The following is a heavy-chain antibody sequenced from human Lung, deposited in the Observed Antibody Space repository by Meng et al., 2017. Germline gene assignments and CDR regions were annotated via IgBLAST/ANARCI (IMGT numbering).Heavy chain of an antibody. Sequence: QVQLVQSGDEVKKPGASVNVSCTDSGYTFTSYGISWVRQAPGQGLEWMGWISGYNGNTNYAQKFQGRVTMTTDTSTSTAYMELRSLRSDDTAVYYCARDRYCSTTSCTGWFDPWGQGTLVTVSS. D-gene: IGHD2-2*01. CDR2: ISGYNGNT. CDR3: ARDRYCSTTSCTGWFDP. J-gene: IGHJ5*02. V-gene: IGHV1-18*01. CDR1: GYTFTSYG.